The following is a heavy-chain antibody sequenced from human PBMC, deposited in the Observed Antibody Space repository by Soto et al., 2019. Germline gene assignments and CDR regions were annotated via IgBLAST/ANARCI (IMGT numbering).Heavy chain of an antibody. Sequence: SETLSLTCTVSGASITCSSCWSCIRQPAGKGLEWIGRFSLSGTTNYNPSLRSRVTMSADVSKNQFSLRLTSVTAADTALYYCARGMTPPGAPAWYYFDSWGQGNLVTI. J-gene: IGHJ4*02. D-gene: IGHD2-8*02. CDR2: FSLSGTT. V-gene: IGHV4-4*07. CDR1: GASITCSSC. CDR3: ARGMTPPGAPAWYYFDS.